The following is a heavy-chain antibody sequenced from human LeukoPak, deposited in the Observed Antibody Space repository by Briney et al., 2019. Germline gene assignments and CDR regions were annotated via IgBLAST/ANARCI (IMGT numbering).Heavy chain of an antibody. CDR1: GFTFSSYA. CDR3: AASRGDGYNRGPFYLDY. V-gene: IGHV3-23*01. J-gene: IGHJ4*02. D-gene: IGHD5-24*01. CDR2: ISGSGGST. Sequence: GGSLRLSCAASGFTFSSYAMSWVRQAPGKGLEWVSAISGSGGSTYYADSVKGRFTISRDNSKNTLYLQMNSLRAEDTAVYYCAASRGDGYNRGPFYLDYWGQGTLVTVSS.